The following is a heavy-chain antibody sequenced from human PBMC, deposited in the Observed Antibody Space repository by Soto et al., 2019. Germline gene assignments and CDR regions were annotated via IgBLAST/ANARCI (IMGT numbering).Heavy chain of an antibody. CDR2: IIPINGIA. J-gene: IGHJ1*01. Sequence: GPSVKVSCKASGYTFTSYGISWVRQAPGQGLEWMGRIIPINGIANYAQKFQDRVTITADKSTSTAYMELSSLRSEDTAVYYCARVGVRVVGAEYFQHWGQGTLVTVSS. CDR3: ARVGVRVVGAEYFQH. V-gene: IGHV1-69*04. CDR1: GYTFTSYG. D-gene: IGHD2-15*01.